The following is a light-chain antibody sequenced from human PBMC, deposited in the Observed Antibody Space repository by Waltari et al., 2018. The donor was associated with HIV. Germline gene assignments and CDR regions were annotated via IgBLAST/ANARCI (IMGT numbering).Light chain of an antibody. V-gene: IGLV2-8*01. CDR1: SSDVGGYNS. J-gene: IGLJ3*02. CDR2: EVS. CDR3: SSYAGSNNWV. Sequence: QSALTQPPSASGSPGQSVTIPCTGTSSDVGGYNSVSWYQQHPGKAPQLMIYEVSQRPSGVPNRFSGSKSGNTASLTVSGLQTEDEANYYCSSYAGSNNWVFGGGTNLTVL.